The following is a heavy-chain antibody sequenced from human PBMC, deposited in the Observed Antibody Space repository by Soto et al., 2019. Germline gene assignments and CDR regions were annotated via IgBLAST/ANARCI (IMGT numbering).Heavy chain of an antibody. Sequence: GGSLRLACAASGFTFSSYAMTWVRQAPGKGLEWVSGISGSGITTYYADSVKGRFTISRDNSKNTLYTQMNSLRAEDTAVYFCAKEGMATPLIDYWGLGTLVTSPQ. D-gene: IGHD5-12*01. CDR2: ISGSGITT. CDR3: AKEGMATPLIDY. V-gene: IGHV3-23*01. CDR1: GFTFSSYA. J-gene: IGHJ4*02.